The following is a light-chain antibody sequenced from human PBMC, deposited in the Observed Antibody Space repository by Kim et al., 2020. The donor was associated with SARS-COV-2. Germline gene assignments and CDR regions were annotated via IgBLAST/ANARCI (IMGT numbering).Light chain of an antibody. CDR3: QHYIRFPYT. CDR1: KIINTF. Sequence: AAVGDRVTITCRARKIINTFLAWYQQKPGKAPDLLIYQASSLQIGVPSRFSGSGSGTEFTLTINSLQPDDFATYYCQHYIRFPYTFGQGTKLEI. J-gene: IGKJ2*01. CDR2: QAS. V-gene: IGKV1-5*03.